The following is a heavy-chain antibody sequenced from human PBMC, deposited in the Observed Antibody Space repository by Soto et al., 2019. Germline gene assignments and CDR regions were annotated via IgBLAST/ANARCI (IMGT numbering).Heavy chain of an antibody. CDR1: GVSISSRGYY. CDR3: ARVGYYYGSGSYYNTHDY. D-gene: IGHD3-10*01. J-gene: IGHJ4*02. V-gene: IGHV4-31*03. Sequence: SETLSLTCTVSGVSISSRGYYWSWIRQHPGKGLEWIGYIHSSGTTYYRSSLQSRVTISVDASKSQFSLKLSSVTAADTAVYYCARVGYYYGSGSYYNTHDYWGQGTLVT. CDR2: IHSSGTT.